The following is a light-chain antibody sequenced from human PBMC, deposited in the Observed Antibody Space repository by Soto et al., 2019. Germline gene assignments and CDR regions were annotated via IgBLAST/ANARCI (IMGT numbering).Light chain of an antibody. CDR2: AAS. V-gene: IGKV1-12*01. CDR1: QGINTW. J-gene: IGKJ5*01. Sequence: IQMTQSPSSMSASIGDRVTITCRASQGINTWLAWYQQKPGKAPKLLIYAASTLESGVPSRFSATVSGTEFSLTITSLQPEDFATYYCQQLFDSPITFGQGTRLEIK. CDR3: QQLFDSPIT.